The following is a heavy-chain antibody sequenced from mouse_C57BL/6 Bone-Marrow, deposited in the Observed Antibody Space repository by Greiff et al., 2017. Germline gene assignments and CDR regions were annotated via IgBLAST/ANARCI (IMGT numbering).Heavy chain of an antibody. V-gene: IGHV1-69*01. CDR2: IDPSDSYT. CDR1: GYTFTSYW. D-gene: IGHD2-4*01. CDR3: ARDGLRPRRYAMDY. Sequence: QVQLKQPGAELVMPGASVKLSCKASGYTFTSYWMHWVKQRPGQGLEWIGEIDPSDSYTNSNQKFKGKATLTVDTSSSTAYMQLSSLTSADSAVYDGARDGLRPRRYAMDYWGQGTSVTVSS. J-gene: IGHJ4*01.